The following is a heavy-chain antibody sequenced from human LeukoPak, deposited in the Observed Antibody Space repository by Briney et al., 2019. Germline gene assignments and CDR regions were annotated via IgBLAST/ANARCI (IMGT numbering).Heavy chain of an antibody. CDR2: INPNTGGT. V-gene: IGHV1-2*02. CDR3: ARDSRYYYDSSGPLDY. CDR1: GYTVTGYY. Sequence: ASVKVSCKASGYTVTGYYMHWARQAPGQGLEWMGWINPNTGGTNYAQKFQGRVTMTRDTSISTAYMELSRLRSDDTAVYYCARDSRYYYDSSGPLDYWGQGTLVTVSS. J-gene: IGHJ4*02. D-gene: IGHD3-22*01.